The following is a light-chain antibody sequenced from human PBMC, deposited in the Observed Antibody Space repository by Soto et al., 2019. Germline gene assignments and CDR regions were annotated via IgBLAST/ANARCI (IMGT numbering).Light chain of an antibody. Sequence: QSVLTQPPSASGTPGQRVTISCSGSSSSIGSYAVNWYQQLPGTAPKLLIYSNNQRPSGVPDRFSGSKSGTSASLAISWLQSEDEADYSCAAWDDSLNGYVFGTGTKLTVL. V-gene: IGLV1-44*01. CDR3: AAWDDSLNGYV. CDR1: SSSIGSYA. CDR2: SNN. J-gene: IGLJ1*01.